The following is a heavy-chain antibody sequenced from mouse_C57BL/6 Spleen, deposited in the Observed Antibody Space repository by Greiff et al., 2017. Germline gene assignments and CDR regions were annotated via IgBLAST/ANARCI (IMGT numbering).Heavy chain of an antibody. D-gene: IGHD3-2*02. CDR3: ARLGSSGSDY. J-gene: IGHJ2*01. V-gene: IGHV1-81*01. CDR2: IYPRSGNT. CDR1: GYTFTSYG. Sequence: VQGVESGAELARPGASVKLSCKASGYTFTSYGISWVKQRTGQGLEWIGEIYPRSGNTYYNEKFKGKATLTADKSSSTAYMELRSLTSEDSAVYFCARLGSSGSDYWGQGTTLTVSS.